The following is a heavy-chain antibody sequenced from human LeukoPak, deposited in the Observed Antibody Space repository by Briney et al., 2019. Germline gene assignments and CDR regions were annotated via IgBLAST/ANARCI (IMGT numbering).Heavy chain of an antibody. D-gene: IGHD5-18*01. J-gene: IGHJ4*02. Sequence: PGGSLRLSCAASGFTFSSYAMSWVRQAPGKGLEWVSAISGSGGSTYYADCVKGRFTISRDNSKNTLYLQMKSLRAEDTAVYYSAKAPGYSSYYFDYWGQGTLVTVSS. CDR1: GFTFSSYA. CDR2: ISGSGGST. CDR3: AKAPGYSSYYFDY. V-gene: IGHV3-23*01.